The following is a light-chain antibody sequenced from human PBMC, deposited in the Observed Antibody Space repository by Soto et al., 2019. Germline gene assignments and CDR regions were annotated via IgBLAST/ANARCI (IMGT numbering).Light chain of an antibody. CDR3: QQGYSTPPYT. Sequence: DIQMTQSPSSLSASVGDRVTITCRASQAIRNDLAWYQQKPGRAPKRLIYGSSSLQSGVPSRFSGSGSGTDFTLTITSLQPEDFATYYCQQGYSTPPYTFGQGTRLEIK. CDR1: QAIRND. J-gene: IGKJ5*01. CDR2: GSS. V-gene: IGKV1-39*01.